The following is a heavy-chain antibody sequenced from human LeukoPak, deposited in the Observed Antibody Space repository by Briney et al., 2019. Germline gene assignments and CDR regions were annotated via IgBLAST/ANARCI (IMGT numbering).Heavy chain of an antibody. J-gene: IGHJ4*01. CDR3: ARGGSYYYDSSGRHDFDY. CDR2: INPSGGST. V-gene: IGHV1-46*01. Sequence: GASVKVSCKASGYTFTSYYMHWVRQAPGQGLEWMGIINPSGGSTSYAQKFQGRVTMTRDMSTSTVYMELSSLRSEDTAVYYCARGGSYYYDSSGRHDFDYWGQEPWSPSPQ. CDR1: GYTFTSYY. D-gene: IGHD3-22*01.